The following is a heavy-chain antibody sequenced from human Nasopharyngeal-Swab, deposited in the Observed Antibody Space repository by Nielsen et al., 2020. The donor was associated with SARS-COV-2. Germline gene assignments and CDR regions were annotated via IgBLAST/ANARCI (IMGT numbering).Heavy chain of an antibody. CDR3: AREYYYDSSGYRHYYYGMDV. D-gene: IGHD3-22*01. CDR1: GGTFSSYA. J-gene: IGHJ6*02. V-gene: IGHV1-69*13. CDR2: IIPIFGTA. Sequence: SVNVSCKASGGTFSSYAISWVRQAPGQGLEWMGGIIPIFGTANYAQKFQGRVTITADESTSTAYMELSSLRSEDTAVYYCAREYYYDSSGYRHYYYGMDVWGQGTTVTVSS.